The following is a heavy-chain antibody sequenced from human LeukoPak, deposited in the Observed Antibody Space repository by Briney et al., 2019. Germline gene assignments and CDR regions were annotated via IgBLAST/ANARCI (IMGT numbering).Heavy chain of an antibody. CDR3: ARVGDFWSGYNDY. Sequence: SVKVSCKASGGTFSSYAISRVRRAPGQGLEWMGRIIPIFGTANYAQKFQGRVTITTDESTSTAYMELSSLRSEDTAVYYCARVGDFWSGYNDYWGQGTLVTVSS. CDR1: GGTFSSYA. D-gene: IGHD3-3*01. J-gene: IGHJ4*02. CDR2: IIPIFGTA. V-gene: IGHV1-69*05.